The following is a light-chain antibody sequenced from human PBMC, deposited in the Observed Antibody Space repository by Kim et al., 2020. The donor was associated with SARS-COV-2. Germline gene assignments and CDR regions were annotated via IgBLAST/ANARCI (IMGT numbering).Light chain of an antibody. V-gene: IGLV3-1*01. CDR3: QTWDTTVV. CDR2: QDD. Sequence: VSMAPGQTASITCSGHKLGDKYTCWYLQRPGQSPLLVIYQDDRRPSGITERFSGSNSGNTATLTISGTQPMDEADYYCQTWDTTVVFGGGTQLTVL. J-gene: IGLJ2*01. CDR1: KLGDKY.